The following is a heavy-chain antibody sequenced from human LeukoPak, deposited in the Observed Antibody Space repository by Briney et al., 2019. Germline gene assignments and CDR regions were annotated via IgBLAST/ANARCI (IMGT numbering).Heavy chain of an antibody. CDR2: IYYSGST. CDR3: ARELVVRGVHIDY. Sequence: SETLSLTCTVSGGSISSYYWSWIRQPPGKGLEWIGYIYYSGSTNYNPSLKSRVTISVDTSKNQFSLKLSSVTAADTAVYYCARELVVRGVHIDYWGQGTLVTVSS. V-gene: IGHV4-59*01. D-gene: IGHD3-10*01. J-gene: IGHJ4*02. CDR1: GGSISSYY.